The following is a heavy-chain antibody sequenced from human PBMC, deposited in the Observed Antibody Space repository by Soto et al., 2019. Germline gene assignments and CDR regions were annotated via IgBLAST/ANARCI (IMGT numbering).Heavy chain of an antibody. D-gene: IGHD6-19*01. CDR2: IKQDGSQN. CDR3: ARDHINGWKFDY. Sequence: PWWSLRLCCAASGFTFSNYWMSWFRQAPGKGLEWVANIKQDGSQNYYVDSVKGRFTTSRDNTKNSFYLQMNSLRAEDTAVYYCARDHINGWKFDYWGRGTLVTVSS. CDR1: GFTFSNYW. J-gene: IGHJ4*02. V-gene: IGHV3-7*01.